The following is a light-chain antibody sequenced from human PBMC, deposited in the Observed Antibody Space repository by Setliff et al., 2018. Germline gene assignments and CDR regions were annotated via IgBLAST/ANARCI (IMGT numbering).Light chain of an antibody. CDR2: EVS. CDR3: CSYAGSPYV. CDR1: SSDVGSYNL. J-gene: IGLJ1*01. Sequence: QSALTQPASVSGSPGQSITISCTGTSSDVGSYNLVSRYQQHPGKAPKLMIYEVSKRPSGVSNRFSGSKSGNTASLTISGLQAEDEADYYCCSYAGSPYVFGTGTKV. V-gene: IGLV2-23*02.